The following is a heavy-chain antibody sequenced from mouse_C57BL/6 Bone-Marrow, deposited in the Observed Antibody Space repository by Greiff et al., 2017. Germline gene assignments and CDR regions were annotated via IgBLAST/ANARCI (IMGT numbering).Heavy chain of an antibody. J-gene: IGHJ2*01. CDR3: ARGRDYYGSNFDY. V-gene: IGHV1-50*01. CDR2: IDPSDSYT. CDR1: GYAFSSSW. Sequence: QVQLQQSGPELVKPGASVKISCKASGYAFSSSWMNWVKQRPGQGLEWIGEIDPSDSYTNYNQKFKGKATLTVDTSSSTAYMQLSSLTSEDSAVYYCARGRDYYGSNFDYWGQGTTLTVSS. D-gene: IGHD1-1*01.